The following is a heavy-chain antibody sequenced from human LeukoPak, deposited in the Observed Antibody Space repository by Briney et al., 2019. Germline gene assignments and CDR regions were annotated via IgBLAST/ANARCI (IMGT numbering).Heavy chain of an antibody. V-gene: IGHV3-23*01. CDR2: IFPSGGEI. CDR1: GFTFSSYE. J-gene: IGHJ4*02. Sequence: GGSLRLSCAASGFTFSSYEMNWVRQPPGKGLEWVSSIFPSGGEIHYADSVRGRFTISRDNSKSTLSLQMNSLRAEDTAIYYCATYRQVLFPFESWGQGTLVTVSS. D-gene: IGHD2-8*02. CDR3: ATYRQVLFPFES.